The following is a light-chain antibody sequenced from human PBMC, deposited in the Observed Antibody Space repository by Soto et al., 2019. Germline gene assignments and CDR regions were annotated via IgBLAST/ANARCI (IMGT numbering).Light chain of an antibody. V-gene: IGLV2-14*01. CDR1: RSDIGSYNY. Sequence: QSGLSLPTSMSVSPGQSITISCIGTRSDIGSYNYVAWYQQFPGKTPKILIYGVSNRPSGVSSRFSGSKSGNTASLTISGLQAEDEADYYCISYTGSSTSYVFGSGTKVTVL. CDR3: ISYTGSSTSYV. CDR2: GVS. J-gene: IGLJ1*01.